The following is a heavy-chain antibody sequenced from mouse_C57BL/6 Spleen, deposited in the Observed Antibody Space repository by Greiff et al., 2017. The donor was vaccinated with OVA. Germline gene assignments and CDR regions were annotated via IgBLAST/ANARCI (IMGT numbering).Heavy chain of an antibody. CDR1: GFTFKDSY. Sequence: EVQLQQSGAELVRPGASVKLSCTASGFTFKDSYMHWVKQRPEQGLEWIGRIDPEDGDPDYAPKFQGKATMTADTSSNTAYLQLSSLTSEDTAVYYCTTYYGSSYYYWGKGTTLTVSS. CDR3: TTYYGSSYYY. D-gene: IGHD1-1*01. V-gene: IGHV14-1*01. CDR2: IDPEDGDP. J-gene: IGHJ2*01.